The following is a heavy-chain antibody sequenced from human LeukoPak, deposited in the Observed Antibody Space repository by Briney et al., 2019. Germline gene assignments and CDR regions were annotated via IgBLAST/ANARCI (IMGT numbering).Heavy chain of an antibody. J-gene: IGHJ4*02. CDR1: GFTFNTYA. CDR3: ARGYYYDSSGFTSYYFGY. CDR2: ISYDGSNK. D-gene: IGHD3-22*01. V-gene: IGHV3-30-3*01. Sequence: QSGGSLRLSCAASGFTFNTYAMSWVRQTPGKGLEWVAVISYDGSNKYYADSVKGRFTISRDNSKNTLYLQMNSLRAEDTAVYYCARGYYYDSSGFTSYYFGYWGQGTLVTVSS.